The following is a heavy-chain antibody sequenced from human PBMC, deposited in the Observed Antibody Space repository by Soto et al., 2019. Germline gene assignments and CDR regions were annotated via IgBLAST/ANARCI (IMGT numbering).Heavy chain of an antibody. J-gene: IGHJ4*02. V-gene: IGHV3-23*01. CDR1: EFTFRSHA. CDR3: AKDLGRAADTAY. D-gene: IGHD3-10*01. CDR2: ISGSGDTT. Sequence: GASLRLSCSASEFTFRSHAMNWVRQAPGKGLEWVSVISGSGDTTYYAYSVKGRFTVSRDNSKNALYLQMNSLRAEDTATYYCAKDLGRAADTAYWGQGTLVTVSS.